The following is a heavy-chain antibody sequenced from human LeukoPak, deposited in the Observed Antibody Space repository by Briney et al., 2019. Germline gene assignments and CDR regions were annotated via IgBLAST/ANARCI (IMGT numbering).Heavy chain of an antibody. CDR3: ARQVAGMSALVDAFDI. J-gene: IGHJ3*02. CDR2: IYPGDSDT. Sequence: GESLKISCKGSGYSFTSYWIGWVRQMPGKGLEWMGIIYPGDSDTRYSPSFQGQVTISADKSISTAYLQWSSLKASDTAMYYCARQVAGMSALVDAFDIWGQGTMVTVSS. V-gene: IGHV5-51*01. D-gene: IGHD6-19*01. CDR1: GYSFTSYW.